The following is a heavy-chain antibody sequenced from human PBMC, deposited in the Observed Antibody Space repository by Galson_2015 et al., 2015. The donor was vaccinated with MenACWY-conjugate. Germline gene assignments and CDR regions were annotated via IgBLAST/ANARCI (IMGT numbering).Heavy chain of an antibody. V-gene: IGHV3-23*01. Sequence: SLRLSCAASGLTFSNYAMNWVRQAPGKGLEWVSGISGFGGSTYYADSVKGRFTISRDNSKNTLYLQMNSLRVEDTAVYYCAKGRSEGTMVRGVRPYIDYWGQGSLVTVSS. J-gene: IGHJ4*02. CDR1: GLTFSNYA. D-gene: IGHD3-10*01. CDR3: AKGRSEGTMVRGVRPYIDY. CDR2: ISGFGGST.